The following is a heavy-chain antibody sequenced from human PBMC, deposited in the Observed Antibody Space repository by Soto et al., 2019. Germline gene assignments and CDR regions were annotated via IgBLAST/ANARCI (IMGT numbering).Heavy chain of an antibody. CDR2: IYATGTT. J-gene: IGHJ5*02. D-gene: IGHD1-1*01. Sequence: SETLSLTCTVSGGSISSYYWSWIRQPPGKGLEWIGRIYATGTTDYNPSLKSRVMLSVDTSKKKFSLKLRSVTAADTAVYYCVRDGSKTLRDWFDPWGQGISVTVSS. CDR3: VRDGSKTLRDWFDP. CDR1: GGSISSYY. V-gene: IGHV4-4*07.